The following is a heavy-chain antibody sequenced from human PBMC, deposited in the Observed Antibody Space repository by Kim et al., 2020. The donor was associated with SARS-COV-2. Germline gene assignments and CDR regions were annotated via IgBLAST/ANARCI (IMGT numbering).Heavy chain of an antibody. D-gene: IGHD3-16*01. V-gene: IGHV4-34*01. CDR1: GGSFSDYY. J-gene: IGHJ4*02. Sequence: SETLSLTCSVHGGSFSDYYWSWIRQSPGKGLEWIGEINHSGTTNYNPSLTSRVTISIDTSKSQLSLKVSSVTAADTAVYYCARKGDYFDSWGQGTLGTVS. CDR2: INHSGTT. CDR3: ARKGDYFDS.